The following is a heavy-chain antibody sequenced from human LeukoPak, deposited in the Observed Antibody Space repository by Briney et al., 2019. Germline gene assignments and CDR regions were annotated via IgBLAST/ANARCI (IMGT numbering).Heavy chain of an antibody. V-gene: IGHV3-30*03. Sequence: GSLRLSCAASGFTFSSHHMHWVRQAPGKGLEWVAVISYDGSNKYYVDSVKGRFTISRDNSKNTLYLRMNSLRAEDTAVYYCASDREPSRILCVADYWGQGTLVTVSS. CDR3: ASDREPSRILCVADY. D-gene: IGHD3-10*02. J-gene: IGHJ4*02. CDR2: ISYDGSNK. CDR1: GFTFSSHH.